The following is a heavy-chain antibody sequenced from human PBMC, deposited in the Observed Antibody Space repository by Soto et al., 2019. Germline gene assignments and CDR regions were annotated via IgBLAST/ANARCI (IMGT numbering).Heavy chain of an antibody. CDR1: GFSLSTSGVG. V-gene: IGHV2-5*02. Sequence: QITLKESGPTLVKPTQTLTLTCTFSGFSLSTSGVGVGWLRQPPGKALEWLALIYWDDDERYSPSLRIRLTITKDTSKNQVVLTMTNMDPVDTGTYYCAHGRYTFGPDAFDIWGQGTMVTVSS. CDR2: IYWDDDE. D-gene: IGHD3-16*01. J-gene: IGHJ3*02. CDR3: AHGRYTFGPDAFDI.